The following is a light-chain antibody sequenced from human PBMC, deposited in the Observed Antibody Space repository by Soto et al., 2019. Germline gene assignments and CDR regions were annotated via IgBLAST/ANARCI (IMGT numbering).Light chain of an antibody. CDR1: SSDVGGYNY. V-gene: IGLV2-14*01. J-gene: IGLJ3*02. CDR2: DVS. Sequence: QSALTQPASVSGSPGQSITISCTGTSSDVGGYNYVSWYQQHPGKAPKLMIYDVSNRPSGVSNRFSGSKSGNTASLTISGLQAEGGADYYCSSYTSSSTGVFGGGTKLTVL. CDR3: SSYTSSSTGV.